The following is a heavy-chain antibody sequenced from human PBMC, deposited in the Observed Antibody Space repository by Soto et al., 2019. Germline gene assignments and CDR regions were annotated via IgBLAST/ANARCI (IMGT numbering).Heavy chain of an antibody. CDR2: MSSSSSTI. CDR1: DFTFSTFS. J-gene: IGHJ4*02. V-gene: IGHV3-48*02. Sequence: EVQMVESGGGLLQPGGSLRFSGAASDFTFSTFSLNGFRQAPGKGLEWVSYMSSSSSTIYDADSVKGRFTISRDNAKNSLYLQMNSLRDEDTAVYYCASSRDQFDYWGQGTLVTVSS. CDR3: ASSRDQFDY.